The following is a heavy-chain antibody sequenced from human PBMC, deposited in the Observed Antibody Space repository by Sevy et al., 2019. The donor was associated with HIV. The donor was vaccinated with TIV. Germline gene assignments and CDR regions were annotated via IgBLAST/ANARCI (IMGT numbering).Heavy chain of an antibody. Sequence: EGSLRLSCAASGFTFSSYGMHWVRQAPGKGLEWVAVISYDGSNKYYADSVKGRFTISRDNSKNTLYLQMNSLRAEDTAVYYCAKGLSSDAFDIWGQGTMVTVSS. CDR2: ISYDGSNK. CDR1: GFTFSSYG. V-gene: IGHV3-30*18. CDR3: AKGLSSDAFDI. D-gene: IGHD2-15*01. J-gene: IGHJ3*02.